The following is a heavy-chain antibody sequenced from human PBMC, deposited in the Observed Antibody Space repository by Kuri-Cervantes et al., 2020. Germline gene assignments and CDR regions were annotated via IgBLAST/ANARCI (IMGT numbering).Heavy chain of an antibody. V-gene: IGHV1-18*01. J-gene: IGHJ5*02. CDR3: ARGSGGMGFDP. CDR1: GYPFSTYG. D-gene: IGHD1-26*01. Sequence: ASVKVSCKASGYPFSTYGISWVRQAPGRGLEWMGWISPYNGNTNYAQKLQGRVTMTTDTSTSTAYMELSSLRSEDTAVYYCARGSGGMGFDPWGQGTLVTVSS. CDR2: ISPYNGNT.